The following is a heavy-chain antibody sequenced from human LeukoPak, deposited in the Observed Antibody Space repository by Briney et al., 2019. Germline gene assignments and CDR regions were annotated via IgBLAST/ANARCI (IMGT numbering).Heavy chain of an antibody. V-gene: IGHV3-53*04. CDR1: GFTVSSNY. Sequence: PGRSLRLSCAASGFTVSSNYMSWVRQAPGKGLEWVSVIYSGGSTYYADSVKGRFTISRHNSKNTLYLQMNSLRAEDTAVYYCARGSEELLWFGESHWGQGTLVTVSS. J-gene: IGHJ4*02. CDR2: IYSGGST. D-gene: IGHD3-10*01. CDR3: ARGSEELLWFGESH.